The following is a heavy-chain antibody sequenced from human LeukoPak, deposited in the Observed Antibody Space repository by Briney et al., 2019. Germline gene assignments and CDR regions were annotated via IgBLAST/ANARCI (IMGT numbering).Heavy chain of an antibody. V-gene: IGHV3-53*01. CDR3: ATLVAATAHFDY. CDR2: IYSDGST. J-gene: IGHJ4*02. D-gene: IGHD2-21*02. Sequence: GGSLRLSCAASGFTVSGNYMTRVRQAPGKGLAWVSVIYSDGSTYYADSVKGRFTLSRDYSKNTLNLQMHSLIAEDTGVYYCATLVAATAHFDYWGQGTPVTVSS. CDR1: GFTVSGNY.